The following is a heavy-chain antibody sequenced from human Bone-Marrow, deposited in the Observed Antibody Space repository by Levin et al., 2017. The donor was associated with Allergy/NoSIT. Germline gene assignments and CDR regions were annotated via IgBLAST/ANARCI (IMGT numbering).Heavy chain of an antibody. Sequence: GGSLRLSCKASGYTFTAYYMHWVRQAPGQGLEWMGWINPNSGDTNHAQKFQGRVTMTRDTSISTAYMELSRLTSDDTAVYYCARDGGMDVWGQGTTVTVSS. J-gene: IGHJ6*02. CDR3: ARDGGMDV. CDR1: GYTFTAYY. V-gene: IGHV1-2*02. CDR2: INPNSGDT.